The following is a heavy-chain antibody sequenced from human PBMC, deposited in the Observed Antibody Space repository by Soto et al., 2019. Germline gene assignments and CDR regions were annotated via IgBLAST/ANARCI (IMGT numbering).Heavy chain of an antibody. Sequence: GASVKVSCKASGYTLTSYGISWVRQAPGQGLEWMGWISAYNGNTNYAQKLQGRVTMTTDTSTSTAYMELRSLRSDDTAVYYCASGYCGGDCYSQPWYYFDYWGQGTLVTVSS. CDR3: ASGYCGGDCYSQPWYYFDY. J-gene: IGHJ4*02. D-gene: IGHD2-21*01. CDR2: ISAYNGNT. V-gene: IGHV1-18*01. CDR1: GYTLTSYG.